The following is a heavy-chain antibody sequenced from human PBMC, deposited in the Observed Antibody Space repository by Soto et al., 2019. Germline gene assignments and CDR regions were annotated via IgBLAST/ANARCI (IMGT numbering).Heavy chain of an antibody. D-gene: IGHD2-15*01. V-gene: IGHV1-3*04. CDR1: GYAFSTYA. CDR2: INTGNGDT. Sequence: QVQLVQSGAEVKKPGASVKISCKASGYAFSTYAIHWVRQVPGQRPEWMGWINTGNGDTKYSQRFQGRVTISRDTSATTAYMEVSSLRSEDTAVYDCAGDNCDGRNCGDDSFDFWGQGTMVTVSS. J-gene: IGHJ3*01. CDR3: AGDNCDGRNCGDDSFDF.